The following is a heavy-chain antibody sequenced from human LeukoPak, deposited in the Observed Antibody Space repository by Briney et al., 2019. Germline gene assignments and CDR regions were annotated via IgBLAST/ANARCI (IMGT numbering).Heavy chain of an antibody. CDR3: ARGHALAEYFDY. J-gene: IGHJ4*01. D-gene: IGHD2-2*01. V-gene: IGHV3-74*03. CDR1: GFSFSSYW. Sequence: GGSLRLSCAASGFSFSSYWMHWVRQSPGKGLVWISRIKNDGSRATYADPVKGRFTISRDNAKNTLFLQLNSLREEDTAVYYCARGHALAEYFDYWGHGTLVAVSS. CDR2: IKNDGSRA.